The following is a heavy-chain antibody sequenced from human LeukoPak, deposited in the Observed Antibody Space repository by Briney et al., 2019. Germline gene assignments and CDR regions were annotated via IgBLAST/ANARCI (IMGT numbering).Heavy chain of an antibody. CDR1: VHTHNIYC. CDR2: IKQEGSEK. J-gene: IGHJ3*02. CDR3: ARAIVVVMDQTDAFDI. D-gene: IGHD2-21*01. Sequence: GGSLSLFCAVCVHTHNIYCMRGARHAPGKAREGVANIKQEGSEKFCVDSVKGRFTITRDNAKNSLYLQMNSLRAEDTAVYYCARAIVVVMDQTDAFDIWGQGTMVTVSS. V-gene: IGHV3-7*01.